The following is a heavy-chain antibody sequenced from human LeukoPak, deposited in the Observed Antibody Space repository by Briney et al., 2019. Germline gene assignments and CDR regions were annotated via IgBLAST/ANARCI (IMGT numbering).Heavy chain of an antibody. CDR2: ISWNSDSI. D-gene: IGHD3-16*02. V-gene: IGHV3-9*01. CDR3: AKARYYVWGSYRYTDAFDI. CDR1: GFTFSTYW. J-gene: IGHJ3*02. Sequence: GGSLRLSCAASGFTFSTYWMHWVRQAPGKGLEWVSGISWNSDSIGYADSVKGRFTISRDNAKNSLYLQMNSLRAEDTALYYCAKARYYVWGSYRYTDAFDIWGQGTMVTVSS.